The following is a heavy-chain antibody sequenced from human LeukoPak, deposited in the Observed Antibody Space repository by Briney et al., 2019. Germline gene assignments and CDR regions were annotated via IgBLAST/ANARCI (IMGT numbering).Heavy chain of an antibody. D-gene: IGHD4-17*01. V-gene: IGHV3-23*01. Sequence: GGSLRLSCAASGFTFSSYSMNWVRQAPGKGLEWVSGISGSGGSTYYADSVKGRFTISRDNSKNTLYLQMNSLRAEDTAVYYCAKDVNPDDYGDTAFDYWGQGTLVTVSS. CDR3: AKDVNPDDYGDTAFDY. J-gene: IGHJ4*02. CDR1: GFTFSSYS. CDR2: ISGSGGST.